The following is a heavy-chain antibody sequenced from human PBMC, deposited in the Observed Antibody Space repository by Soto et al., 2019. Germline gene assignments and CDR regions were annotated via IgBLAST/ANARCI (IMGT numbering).Heavy chain of an antibody. CDR1: GFTFSSYE. Sequence: LRLSCAASGFTFSSYEMNWVRQAPGKGLEWVSYISSGGTTIYYADSVTGRFTFSRDNAKNSLYLQMHSLRAEDTAVYYCAREDGTDAFDIWGQGTMVTVSS. J-gene: IGHJ3*02. V-gene: IGHV3-48*03. CDR3: AREDGTDAFDI. CDR2: ISSGGTTI.